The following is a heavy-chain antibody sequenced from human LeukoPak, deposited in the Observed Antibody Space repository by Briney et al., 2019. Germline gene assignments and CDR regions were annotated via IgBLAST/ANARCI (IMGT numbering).Heavy chain of an antibody. CDR3: ARDAHGSGISHYYYMDV. CDR2: LYYSGST. V-gene: IGHV4-39*07. D-gene: IGHD3-10*01. CDR1: GGSISNSRNY. J-gene: IGHJ6*03. Sequence: SGTLSLTCTVAGGSISNSRNYWGWMRQTPGKGLEWIGSLYYSGSTYYNPSLKSRVTISVDTSKNQFSLKLSSVTAADTAVYYCARDAHGSGISHYYYMDVWGKGTTVTVSS.